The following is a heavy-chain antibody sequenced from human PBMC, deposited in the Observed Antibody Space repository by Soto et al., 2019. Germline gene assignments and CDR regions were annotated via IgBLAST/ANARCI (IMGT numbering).Heavy chain of an antibody. CDR1: GGTFSSYA. J-gene: IGHJ6*02. Sequence: GASVKVSCKASGGTFSSYAISWVRQAPGRGLEWMGGIIPIFGTANYAQKFQGRVTITADESTSTAYMELSSLRSEDTAVYYCARGCSSTSCYPPRTYYYGMDVWGQGTTVTVSS. CDR2: IIPIFGTA. D-gene: IGHD2-2*01. V-gene: IGHV1-69*13. CDR3: ARGCSSTSCYPPRTYYYGMDV.